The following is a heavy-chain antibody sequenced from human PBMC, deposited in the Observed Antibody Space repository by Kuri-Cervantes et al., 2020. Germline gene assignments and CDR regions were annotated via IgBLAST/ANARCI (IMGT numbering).Heavy chain of an antibody. V-gene: IGHV1-2*04. Sequence: ASVKVSCKASGYTFTYRYLHWVRQAPGQGLEWMGWINPNSGGTNYAQKFQGWVTMTRDTSISTAYMELSRLRSDDTAVYYCARGYCSSTSCYNWFDPWGQGTLVTVSS. CDR1: GYTFTYRY. J-gene: IGHJ5*02. CDR3: ARGYCSSTSCYNWFDP. CDR2: INPNSGGT. D-gene: IGHD2-2*01.